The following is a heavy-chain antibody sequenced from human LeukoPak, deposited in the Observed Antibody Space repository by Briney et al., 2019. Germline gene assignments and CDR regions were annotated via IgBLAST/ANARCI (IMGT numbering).Heavy chain of an antibody. CDR3: ARDSRGSGIDGDY. V-gene: IGHV3-21*01. Sequence: GGSLRLSCAASGFTFSSYSMNWVRQAPGKGLEWVSSISSSSSYIYYADSVKGRFTISRDNAKNSLYLQMNSLRAEDTAVYYCARDSRGSGIDGDYWGQGTLVTVSS. J-gene: IGHJ4*02. D-gene: IGHD3-10*01. CDR2: ISSSSSYI. CDR1: GFTFSSYS.